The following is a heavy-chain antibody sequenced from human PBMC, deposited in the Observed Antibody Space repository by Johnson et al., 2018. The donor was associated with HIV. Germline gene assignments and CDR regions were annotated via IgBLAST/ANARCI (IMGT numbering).Heavy chain of an antibody. D-gene: IGHD6-13*01. CDR2: IGTTGHT. J-gene: IGHJ3*02. Sequence: QVQLVESGGGVVQPGRSLRLSCAASGFTFTNAWMNWVRQGPGKGLEWVSGIGTTGHTYYAGSVKARFTISRDNSKNTLYLQMNSLRAEDTAVYYCAKYRQQLVRSAFDIWGQGTMVTVSS. CDR1: GFTFTNAW. CDR3: AKYRQQLVRSAFDI. V-gene: IGHV3-NL1*01.